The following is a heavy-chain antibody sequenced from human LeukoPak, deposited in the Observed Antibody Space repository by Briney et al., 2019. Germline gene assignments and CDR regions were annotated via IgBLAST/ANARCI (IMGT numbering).Heavy chain of an antibody. J-gene: IGHJ4*02. CDR3: ARGAPIFYYFES. Sequence: NRGASLQISCKTSGYIFTDYWIGWGRQVPGKGLEWMGIIYPDDSDTRYSPSFQGQVTISADKSTSTAYLQWSSLKASDTAMYYCARGAPIFYYFESWGQGTLVSVSA. CDR1: GYIFTDYW. V-gene: IGHV5-51*01. CDR2: IYPDDSDT.